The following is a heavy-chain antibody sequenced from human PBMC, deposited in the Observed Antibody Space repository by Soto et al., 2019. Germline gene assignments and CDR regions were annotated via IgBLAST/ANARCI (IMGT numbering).Heavy chain of an antibody. CDR1: GDSISNSDYY. V-gene: IGHV4-30-4*01. CDR2: XDXSXSX. J-gene: IGHJ6*02. Sequence: SETLSLTCTVSGDSISNSDYYWNWIRQSPGKGXEWXXSXDXSXSXXXXXXLKSRVVISADTSKNLFSLKLRSVTAADTALYFCARDGPYYYGFDVWGQGTTVTV. CDR3: ARDGPYYYGFDV.